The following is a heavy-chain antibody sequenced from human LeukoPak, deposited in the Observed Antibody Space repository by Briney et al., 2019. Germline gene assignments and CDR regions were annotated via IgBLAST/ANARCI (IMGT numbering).Heavy chain of an antibody. CDR1: GFTFDDYA. V-gene: IGHV3-9*01. Sequence: HAGGSLRLSCAASGFTFDDYAMHWVRQAPGKGLEWVSGISWNSGSIGYADSVKRRFTISRDNAKNSLYLQMNSLRAEDTALYYCAKGGLSFGELPGHPVWFVPWGEGTLVTVSS. J-gene: IGHJ5*02. D-gene: IGHD3-10*01. CDR3: AKGGLSFGELPGHPVWFVP. CDR2: ISWNSGSI.